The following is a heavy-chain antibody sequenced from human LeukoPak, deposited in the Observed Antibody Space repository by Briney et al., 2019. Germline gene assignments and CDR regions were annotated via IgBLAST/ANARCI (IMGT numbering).Heavy chain of an antibody. CDR2: ISGSGGST. V-gene: IGHV3-23*01. CDR1: GFTFSSYA. J-gene: IGHJ3*02. CDR3: AKSRDLPLDAFDI. Sequence: PGGSLRLSXAASGFTFSSYAMSWVRQAPGKGLEWVSAISGSGGSTYYADSVKGRFTISRDNSKNTLYLQMNSLRAEDTAVYYCAKSRDLPLDAFDIWGQGTMVTVSS.